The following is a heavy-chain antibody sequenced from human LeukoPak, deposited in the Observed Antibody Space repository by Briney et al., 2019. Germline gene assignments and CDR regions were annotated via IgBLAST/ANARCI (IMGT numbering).Heavy chain of an antibody. J-gene: IGHJ4*02. V-gene: IGHV1-18*01. CDR3: VRDGSGPGKGYFDY. CDR1: GYTFTSYG. CDR2: ISAYDGNT. Sequence: ASVKVSCKASGYTFTSYGISWMRQAPGQGLEWMGWISAYDGNTNSAQKVQGRVLMTTDTSTSTAYMELRSLISDDTAVYYCVRDGSGPGKGYFDYWGREPWSPSPQ. D-gene: IGHD3-10*01.